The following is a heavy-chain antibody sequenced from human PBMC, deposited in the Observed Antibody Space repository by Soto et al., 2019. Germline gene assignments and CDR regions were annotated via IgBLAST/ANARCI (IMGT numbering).Heavy chain of an antibody. J-gene: IGHJ6*02. V-gene: IGHV5-51*01. CDR3: ARSRNFGWYVHGLDV. CDR1: GYTFVSYW. D-gene: IGHD6-19*01. Sequence: RESLKISCKGSGYTFVSYWIGWVRQMPGKGLEWMGIIYPGDSDTRYRPSFEGQVTISADKSTSTVYLQWSSLKASDTATYFCARSRNFGWYVHGLDVWGQGTTVTVSS. CDR2: IYPGDSDT.